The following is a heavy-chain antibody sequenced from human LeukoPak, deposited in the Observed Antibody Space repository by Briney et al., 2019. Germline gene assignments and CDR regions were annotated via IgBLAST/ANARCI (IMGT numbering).Heavy chain of an antibody. CDR1: GYTFTSYD. CDR2: MNPNSGNT. J-gene: IGHJ4*02. CDR3: ARAPHYTVTTVDYFDY. Sequence: SVKVSCKASGYTFTSYDINWVRQATGQGLEWMGWMNPNSGNTGYAQKFQGRVTMTRNTSISTAYMELSSLRSEDTAVYYCARAPHYTVTTVDYFDYWGQGTLVTVSS. V-gene: IGHV1-8*01. D-gene: IGHD4-17*01.